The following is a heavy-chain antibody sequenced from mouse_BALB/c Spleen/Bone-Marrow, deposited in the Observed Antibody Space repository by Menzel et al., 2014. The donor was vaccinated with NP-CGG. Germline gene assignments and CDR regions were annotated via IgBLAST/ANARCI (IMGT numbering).Heavy chain of an antibody. Sequence: EVKLVDSGGGLVQPGGSRKLSCAASGFTFSSFGMHWVRQAPEKGLEWVAYISSGSSTIYYADTVKGRFTISRDNPKNALFLQMTSLRSEDTAMYYCAIEGYYDYWGQGTTLTVSS. CDR3: AIEGYYDY. D-gene: IGHD2-3*01. CDR2: ISSGSSTI. V-gene: IGHV5-17*02. J-gene: IGHJ2*01. CDR1: GFTFSSFG.